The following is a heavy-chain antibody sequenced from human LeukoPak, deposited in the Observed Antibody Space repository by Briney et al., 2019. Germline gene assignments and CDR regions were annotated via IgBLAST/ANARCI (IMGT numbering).Heavy chain of an antibody. J-gene: IGHJ4*02. D-gene: IGHD6-19*01. Sequence: PGGSLRLSCAASGFTFSSYAMHWVRQAPGKGLEWVAVISYDGSNKYYADSVKGRFTNSRDNSKNTLYLQMNSLRAEDTAVYYCAREDRGWYVSFDYWGQGTLVTVSS. CDR1: GFTFSSYA. CDR2: ISYDGSNK. CDR3: AREDRGWYVSFDY. V-gene: IGHV3-30-3*01.